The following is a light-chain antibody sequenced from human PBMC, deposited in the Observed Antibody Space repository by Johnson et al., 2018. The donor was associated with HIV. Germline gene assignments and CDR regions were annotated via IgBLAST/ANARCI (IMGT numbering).Light chain of an antibody. CDR1: SSNIGNNY. J-gene: IGLJ1*01. Sequence: QSVLTQPPSVTAAPGQKVTISCSGSSSNIGNNYVSWYQQLPGTAPKLLIYENNKRPSGIPDRFSASKSGTSATLGITGLQTGDEADYYCGTWDSSLSAPRYVFGTGTKVTVL. CDR3: GTWDSSLSAPRYV. V-gene: IGLV1-51*02. CDR2: ENN.